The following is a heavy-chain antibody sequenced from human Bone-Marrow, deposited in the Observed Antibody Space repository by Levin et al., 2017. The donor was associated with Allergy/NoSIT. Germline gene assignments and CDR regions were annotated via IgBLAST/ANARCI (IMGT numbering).Heavy chain of an antibody. V-gene: IGHV1-69*13. J-gene: IGHJ1*01. CDR1: GGTFSSYA. Sequence: ASVKVSCKASGGTFSSYAISWVRQAPGQGLEWMGGIIPIFGTANYAQKFQGRVTITADESTSTAYMELSSLRSEDTAVYYCARGGYYYDSSGYHREYFQHWGQGTLVTVSS. CDR2: IIPIFGTA. D-gene: IGHD3-22*01. CDR3: ARGGYYYDSSGYHREYFQH.